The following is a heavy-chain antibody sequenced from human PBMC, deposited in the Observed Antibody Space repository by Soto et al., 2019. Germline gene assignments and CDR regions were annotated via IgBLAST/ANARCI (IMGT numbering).Heavy chain of an antibody. CDR3: ARGQIVVVAATYYYYGMDV. CDR2: IYYSGST. Sequence: NPSETLSLTCTVSGGSISSGGYYWSWIRQHPGKGLEWIGYIYYSGSTYYNPSLKSRVTISVDTSKNQFSLKLSSVTAADTAVYYCARGQIVVVAATYYYYGMDVWGQGTTVTVSS. V-gene: IGHV4-31*03. D-gene: IGHD2-15*01. J-gene: IGHJ6*02. CDR1: GGSISSGGYY.